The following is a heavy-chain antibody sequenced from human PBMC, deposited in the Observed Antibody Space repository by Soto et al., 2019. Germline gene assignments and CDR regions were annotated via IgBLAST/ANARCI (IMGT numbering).Heavy chain of an antibody. D-gene: IGHD5-12*01. CDR2: TCVRSKWYN. Sequence: QTLSLTCAISGDSVSSNTASWNLIRQSPSRGLEWLGRTCVRSKWYNDYAVSVKSRIIINPDTSNNQFSLQLNSVTPEDTAVYFCAKGDNLGPKTGYAFDPWGQGIMVTVSS. CDR1: GDSVSSNTAS. V-gene: IGHV6-1*01. J-gene: IGHJ5*02. CDR3: AKGDNLGPKTGYAFDP.